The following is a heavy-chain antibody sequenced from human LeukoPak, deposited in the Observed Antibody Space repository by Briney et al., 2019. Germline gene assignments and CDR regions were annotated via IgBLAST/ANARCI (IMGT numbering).Heavy chain of an antibody. Sequence: SVEVSCKASGGTFSSYAISWVRQAPGQGLEWMGGIIPIFGTANYAQKFQGRVTITADESTSTAYMELSSLRSEDTAVYYCARVGTMVRGGPTGYYYYGMDVWGQGTTVTVSS. J-gene: IGHJ6*02. CDR2: IIPIFGTA. CDR3: ARVGTMVRGGPTGYYYYGMDV. CDR1: GGTFSSYA. V-gene: IGHV1-69*13. D-gene: IGHD3-10*01.